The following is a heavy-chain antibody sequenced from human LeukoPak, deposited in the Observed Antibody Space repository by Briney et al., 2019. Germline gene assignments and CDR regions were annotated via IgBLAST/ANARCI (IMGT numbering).Heavy chain of an antibody. J-gene: IGHJ4*02. CDR2: VFHSGST. CDR1: DASISSSYFY. Sequence: SETLSLTCTVSDASISSSYFYWSWIRQPPGKGLEWIGNVFHSGSTHYSSSLKSRVTISVDTSRKQFSLRLSAATAADTAVYYCARQRGGSWVNDYWGQGTLVTVSS. D-gene: IGHD1-26*01. CDR3: ARQRGGSWVNDY. V-gene: IGHV4-39*01.